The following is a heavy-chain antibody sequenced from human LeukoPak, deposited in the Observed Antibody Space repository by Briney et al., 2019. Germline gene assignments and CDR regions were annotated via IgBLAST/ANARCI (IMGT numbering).Heavy chain of an antibody. CDR1: GYTFTSYG. V-gene: IGHV1-18*01. J-gene: IGHJ4*02. CDR2: ISAYNGNT. CDR3: AKRPYYSDSRGSIDY. Sequence: ASVKVSCKASGYTFTSYGISWVRQAPGQGLEWMGWISAYNGNTNYAQKLQGRVTMTTDTPTSTAYMELRSLRSDDTAVYYCAKRPYYSDSRGSIDYWGQGTLVTVSS. D-gene: IGHD3-22*01.